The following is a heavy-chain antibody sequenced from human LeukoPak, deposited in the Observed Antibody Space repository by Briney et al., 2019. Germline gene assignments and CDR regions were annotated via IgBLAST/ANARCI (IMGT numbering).Heavy chain of an antibody. V-gene: IGHV3-53*01. CDR3: TYDSSGYSFDY. D-gene: IGHD3-22*01. CDR2: IYSGGST. Sequence: GGSLRLSCAASGFTFSSYAMSWVRQAPGKGLEWVSVIYSGGSTYYADSVKGRFTISRDNSKNTLYLQMNSLRAGDTAVYYCTYDSSGYSFDYWGQGTLVTVSS. J-gene: IGHJ4*02. CDR1: GFTFSSYA.